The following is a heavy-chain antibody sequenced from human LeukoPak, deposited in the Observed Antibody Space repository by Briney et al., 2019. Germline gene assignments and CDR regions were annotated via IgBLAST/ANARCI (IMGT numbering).Heavy chain of an antibody. CDR3: ARVVGGGYYLEPTYFDY. V-gene: IGHV4-30-2*01. CDR2: IYHSGST. J-gene: IGHJ4*02. D-gene: IGHD3-22*01. CDR1: GGSISSGGYS. Sequence: PSETLSLTCAVSGGSISSGGYSWSWIRQPPRKGLEWIGYIYHSGSTYYNPSLKSRVTISVDRSKNQFSLKLSSVTAADTAVYYCARVVGGGYYLEPTYFDYWGQGTLVTISS.